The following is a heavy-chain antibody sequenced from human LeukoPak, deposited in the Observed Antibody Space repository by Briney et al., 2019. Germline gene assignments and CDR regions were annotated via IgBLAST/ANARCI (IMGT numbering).Heavy chain of an antibody. CDR3: AKASPTVVTPFDY. Sequence: PGGSLRLSCVDSGFTFSNHAMHWVRQAPGKGLEWVSAISGSGGSTYYADSVKGRFTISRDNSKNTLYLQMNSLRAEDTAVYYCAKASPTVVTPFDYWGQGTLVTVSS. CDR1: GFTFSNHA. J-gene: IGHJ4*02. CDR2: ISGSGGST. V-gene: IGHV3-23*01. D-gene: IGHD4-23*01.